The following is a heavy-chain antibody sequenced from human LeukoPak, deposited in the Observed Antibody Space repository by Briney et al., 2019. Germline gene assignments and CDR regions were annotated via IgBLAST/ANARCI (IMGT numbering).Heavy chain of an antibody. CDR1: GGSIISYY. J-gene: IGHJ4*02. V-gene: IGHV4-59*01. CDR2: IYYSGTT. CDR3: ARGVYIAAAQYGY. D-gene: IGHD6-13*01. Sequence: PSETLSLTCTVSGGSIISYYWSWIRQPPGKRLEWIGYIYYSGTTNYNPSLKSRVTISVDTSKNQFSLKLSSVTAADTAVYYCARGVYIAAAQYGYWGQGTLVTVSS.